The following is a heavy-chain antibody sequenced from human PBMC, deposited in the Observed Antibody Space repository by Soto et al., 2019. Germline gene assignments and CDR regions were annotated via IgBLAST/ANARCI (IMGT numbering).Heavy chain of an antibody. CDR3: ARDGGDGSGSPGGFDP. J-gene: IGHJ5*02. Sequence: ASVNVSCKASGYTFTGYYMHWVRQAPGQGLEWMGWINPNSGGTNYAQKFQGWVTMTRDTSISTAYMELSRLRSDDTAVYYCARDGGDGSGSPGGFDPWGQGTSVTVCS. V-gene: IGHV1-2*04. CDR2: INPNSGGT. CDR1: GYTFTGYY. D-gene: IGHD3-10*01.